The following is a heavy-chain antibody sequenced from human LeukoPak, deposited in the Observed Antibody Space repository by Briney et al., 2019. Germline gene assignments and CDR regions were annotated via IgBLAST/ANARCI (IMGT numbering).Heavy chain of an antibody. V-gene: IGHV3-30-3*01. CDR3: AKDRYSHYVGYFDY. D-gene: IGHD4-11*01. CDR2: ISYDGSNK. Sequence: GRSLRLSCAASGFTFSSYAMHWVRQAPGKGLEWVAVISYDGSNKYYADSVKGRFTISRDNSKNTLYLQINSLRAEDTAVYYCAKDRYSHYVGYFDYWGQGTLVTVSS. CDR1: GFTFSSYA. J-gene: IGHJ4*02.